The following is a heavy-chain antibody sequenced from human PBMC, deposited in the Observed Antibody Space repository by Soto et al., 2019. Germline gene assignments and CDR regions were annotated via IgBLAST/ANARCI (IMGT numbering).Heavy chain of an antibody. D-gene: IGHD3-10*01. CDR3: ARGNFFGSGSPVGY. CDR1: GGPISNYY. CDR2: IYDSGST. V-gene: IGHV4-59*01. Sequence: QVQLKESGPGLAKASETLSLTCTVSGGPISNYYWSWIRQPPGKRLEWIGYIYDSGSTNYNPSLKSRVTISVDTSKNQFSLTLSSVTAADTAVYYCARGNFFGSGSPVGYWGQGTLVTVSS. J-gene: IGHJ4*02.